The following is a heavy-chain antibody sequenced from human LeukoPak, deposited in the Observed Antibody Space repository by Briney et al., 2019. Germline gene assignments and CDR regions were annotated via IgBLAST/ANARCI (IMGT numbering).Heavy chain of an antibody. Sequence: GGSLRLSCAASGFTFSSYEMNWVRQAPGKGLEWVSYISSSGSTIYYADSVKGRFTISRDNAKNSLYLQMNSLRAKDTAVYYCARDALRGYNYGSFDYCGQGTLVTVSS. J-gene: IGHJ4*02. D-gene: IGHD5-18*01. V-gene: IGHV3-48*03. CDR3: ARDALRGYNYGSFDY. CDR1: GFTFSSYE. CDR2: ISSSGSTI.